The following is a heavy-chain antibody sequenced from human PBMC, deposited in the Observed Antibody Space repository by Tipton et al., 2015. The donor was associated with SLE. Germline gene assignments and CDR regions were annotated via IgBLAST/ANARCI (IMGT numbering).Heavy chain of an antibody. CDR2: IHHSGTS. J-gene: IGHJ4*02. V-gene: IGHV4-38-2*01. Sequence: GLVKPSETLALTCGVSGYLITSGYYWGWIRQPPGKGLEWIGSIHHSGTSHYNPSLKSRVTISVDTSKNQISLNLSSVSVADSAVYYCASRGYSYGHFDYWGQGTLVTVSS. CDR3: ASRGYSYGHFDY. D-gene: IGHD5-18*01. CDR1: GYLITSGYY.